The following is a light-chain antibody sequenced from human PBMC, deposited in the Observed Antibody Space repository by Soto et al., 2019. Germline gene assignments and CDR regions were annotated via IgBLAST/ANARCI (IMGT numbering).Light chain of an antibody. CDR2: DVT. V-gene: IGLV2-11*01. CDR1: SSDVGGYNY. J-gene: IGLJ1*01. CDR3: CSYVGSYSYV. Sequence: QSVLTQPRSVSGSPGQSVAISCTGTSSDVGGYNYISLYQQHPGKSPKLIIYDVTKRPSGVPDRFSVSKSCNTASLTISGLQAEDEADYYCCSYVGSYSYVFGTGTKLTVL.